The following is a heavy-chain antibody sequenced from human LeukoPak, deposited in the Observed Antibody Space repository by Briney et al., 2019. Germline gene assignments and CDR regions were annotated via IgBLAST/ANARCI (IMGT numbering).Heavy chain of an antibody. Sequence: GASVKVSCKVSGYTSTELSMHWARQAPGKGLEWMGGFDPEDGETIYAQKFQGRVTMTEDTSTDTAYMELSSLRSEDTAVYYCATEKYSGSYYGTLAFDYWGQGTLVTVSS. V-gene: IGHV1-24*01. J-gene: IGHJ4*02. CDR3: ATEKYSGSYYGTLAFDY. CDR2: FDPEDGET. D-gene: IGHD1-26*01. CDR1: GYTSTELS.